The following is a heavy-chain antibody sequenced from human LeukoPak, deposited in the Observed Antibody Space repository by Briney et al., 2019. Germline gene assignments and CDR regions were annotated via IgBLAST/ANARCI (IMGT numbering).Heavy chain of an antibody. CDR2: TRDKANSYTT. D-gene: IGHD6-19*01. J-gene: IGHJ4*02. V-gene: IGHV3-72*01. Sequence: PGGSLGLSCAASGFTLSDHYIDWVRQAPGKGLEWVGRTRDKANSYTTEYAASVKGRFTISRDDSKNSLYLQMNSLKTEDTAVYYCTRVRGSGFYHLDYWGQGTLVSVSS. CDR3: TRVRGSGFYHLDY. CDR1: GFTLSDHY.